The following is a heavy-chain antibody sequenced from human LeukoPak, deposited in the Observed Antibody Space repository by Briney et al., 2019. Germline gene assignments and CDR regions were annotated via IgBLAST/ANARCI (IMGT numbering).Heavy chain of an antibody. CDR2: ISWTSGSI. CDR1: GFTFDDYA. CDR3: AKDTGYSSSWFDY. V-gene: IGHV3-9*01. Sequence: GGSLRLSCAASGFTFDDYAMHWVRQAPGKGLEWVSGISWTSGSIGYADSVKGRFTISRDNAKNSLYLQMNSLRAEDTALYYCAKDTGYSSSWFDYWGQGTLVTVSS. J-gene: IGHJ4*02. D-gene: IGHD6-13*01.